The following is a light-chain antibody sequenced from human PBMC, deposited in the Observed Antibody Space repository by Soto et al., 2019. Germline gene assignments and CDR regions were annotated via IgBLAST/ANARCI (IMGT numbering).Light chain of an antibody. CDR1: SSDIGHYDY. Sequence: QSVLTQPASVSGSPGQAITICCTGTSSDIGHYDYVSWYQQHPGKAPKLMIYHVTYRPSGVSNRYSGSKSGNSASLTISGLQADDEADYYCCSLTTSHTYVFGSGTKVTVL. J-gene: IGLJ1*01. V-gene: IGLV2-14*03. CDR2: HVT. CDR3: CSLTTSHTYV.